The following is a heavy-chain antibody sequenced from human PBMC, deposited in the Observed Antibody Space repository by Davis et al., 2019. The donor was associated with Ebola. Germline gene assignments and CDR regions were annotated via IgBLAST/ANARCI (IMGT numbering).Heavy chain of an antibody. CDR2: IKQDGSEK. Sequence: GGSLRLSCAASGFTFSSYEMNWVRQAPGKGLEWVANIKQDGSEKYYVDSVKGRFTISSDNAKNSLYLQMNSLRAEDTALYYCAKGVLGAIAAAGTDYWGQGTLVTVSS. V-gene: IGHV3-7*03. CDR1: GFTFSSYE. J-gene: IGHJ4*02. D-gene: IGHD6-13*01. CDR3: AKGVLGAIAAAGTDY.